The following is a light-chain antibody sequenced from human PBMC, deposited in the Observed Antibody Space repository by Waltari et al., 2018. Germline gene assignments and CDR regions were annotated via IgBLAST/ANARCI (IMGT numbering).Light chain of an antibody. V-gene: IGKV3-15*01. CDR3: QQYNNWPLT. Sequence: EIVMTQSPATLSVSPGERATLSCRASQSVSINFAWYQQKPGQAPRLLIYGASTRANGIPARCSVGGSGTEFTLTISSLQSEDFTVYYCQQYNNWPLTFGGGTKVEIK. CDR2: GAS. CDR1: QSVSIN. J-gene: IGKJ4*01.